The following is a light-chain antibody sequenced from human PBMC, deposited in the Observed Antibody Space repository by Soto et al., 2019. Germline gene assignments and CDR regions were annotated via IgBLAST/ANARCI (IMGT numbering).Light chain of an antibody. CDR2: GSS. Sequence: EIVLTQSPGTLSLSPGERATLSSRASQSVSSSYLAWYQQKPGQAPRLLIYGSSSRDTGIPDRFSGSGSGTDFTLTISRLEPEDFAVYYCQQYGNSWTFGQGTKVEI. CDR3: QQYGNSWT. J-gene: IGKJ1*01. CDR1: QSVSSSY. V-gene: IGKV3-20*01.